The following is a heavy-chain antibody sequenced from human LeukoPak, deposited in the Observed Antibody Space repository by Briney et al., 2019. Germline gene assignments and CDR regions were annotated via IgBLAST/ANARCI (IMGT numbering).Heavy chain of an antibody. CDR2: IYPGDSDT. CDR1: GYTFTSFW. D-gene: IGHD6-13*01. J-gene: IGHJ4*02. CDR3: ARHYRGRSSSWLSDY. V-gene: IGHV5-51*01. Sequence: GESLKISCKGSGYTFTSFWIGWVRQVPGKGLEWMGMIYPGDSDTSYSPSFQGQVTISADKSLSTAYLQWSSLKASDTAMYYCARHYRGRSSSWLSDYWGQGTLVTVSS.